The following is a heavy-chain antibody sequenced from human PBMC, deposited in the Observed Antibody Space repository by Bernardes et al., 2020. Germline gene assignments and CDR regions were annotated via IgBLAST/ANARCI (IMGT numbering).Heavy chain of an antibody. D-gene: IGHD6-13*01. CDR3: ARTGIAAAGPPAYYFDY. V-gene: IGHV4-59*01. CDR2: IYYSGST. Sequence: SETLSLTCTVSGGSISSYYWSWIRQPPGKGLEWIGYIYYSGSTNYNPSLKSRVTISVDTSKNQFSLKLSSVTAADTAVYYCARTGIAAAGPPAYYFDYWGQGTLVTVSS. J-gene: IGHJ4*02. CDR1: GGSISSYY.